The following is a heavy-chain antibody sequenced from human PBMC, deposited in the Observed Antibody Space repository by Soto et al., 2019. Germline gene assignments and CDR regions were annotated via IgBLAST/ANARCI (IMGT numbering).Heavy chain of an antibody. D-gene: IGHD3-22*01. CDR3: ARDQQGDSSGYYYVPYYYGMDV. CDR1: GGSISSGVYY. Sequence: PSETLSLICTVSGGSISSGVYYWSWIRQPPGKGLEWIGYIYYSGSTYYNPSLKSRVTISVDTSKNQFSLKLSSVTAADTAVYYCARDQQGDSSGYYYVPYYYGMDVWGQGNTVTVSS. V-gene: IGHV4-30-4*01. CDR2: IYYSGST. J-gene: IGHJ6*02.